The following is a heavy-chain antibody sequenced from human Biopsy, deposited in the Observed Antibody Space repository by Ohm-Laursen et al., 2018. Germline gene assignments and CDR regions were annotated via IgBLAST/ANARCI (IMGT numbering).Heavy chain of an antibody. CDR3: AREDEGLLRALDL. D-gene: IGHD3-3*01. V-gene: IGHV4-4*07. J-gene: IGHJ3*01. Sequence: SETLSLTCTVSGASMTGYFWIWVRQPAGKGLEWIGHIYTIGDTTYNPSLESRVTMSLDTSKNQFSLKMTSLTAADTSVYFCAREDEGLLRALDLWGQGTMVTVSS. CDR2: IYTIGDT. CDR1: GASMTGYF.